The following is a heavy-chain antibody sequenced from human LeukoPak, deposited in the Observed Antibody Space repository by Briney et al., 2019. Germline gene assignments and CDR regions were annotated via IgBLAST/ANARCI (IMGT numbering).Heavy chain of an antibody. D-gene: IGHD6-13*01. CDR3: ARDGYSNYWYLNL. Sequence: GGSLRLSCAASGFTVSSNYMSWVRQAPGKGLEWVSVIYSGGSTYYADSVKGRFTISRDNSKNTLDLQMNSLRADDTAVYYCARDGYSNYWYLNLWGQGTLVTVSS. V-gene: IGHV3-53*01. J-gene: IGHJ4*02. CDR2: IYSGGST. CDR1: GFTVSSNY.